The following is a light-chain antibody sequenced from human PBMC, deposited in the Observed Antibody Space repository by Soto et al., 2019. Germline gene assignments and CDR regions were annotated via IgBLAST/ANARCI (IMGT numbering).Light chain of an antibody. CDR1: SSNIGSNY. V-gene: IGLV1-47*01. J-gene: IGLJ1*01. CDR2: RNN. Sequence: QSVLTQPPSASGTPGQRVTISCSGSSSNIGSNYVYWYQQLPGTAPKLLIYRNNQRPSGVPDRFFGSKSGTSASLAISGLRSEDEADYYCAAWDDSLSAFYVFGTGTKLTVL. CDR3: AAWDDSLSAFYV.